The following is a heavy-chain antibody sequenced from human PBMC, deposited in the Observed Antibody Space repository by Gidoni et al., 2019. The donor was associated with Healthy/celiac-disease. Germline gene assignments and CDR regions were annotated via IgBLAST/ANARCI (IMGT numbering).Heavy chain of an antibody. CDR3: AKDAGDYASAIYGMDV. CDR2: ISWNSGSI. D-gene: IGHD4-17*01. Sequence: EVQLVESGGGLVQPGRSLRLSCAASGFTFVDYAMHWVRQAPGKGLEWVSGISWNSGSIGYADSVKGRFTISRDNAKNSLYLQMNSLRAEDTALYHCAKDAGDYASAIYGMDVWGQGTTVTVSS. V-gene: IGHV3-9*01. CDR1: GFTFVDYA. J-gene: IGHJ6*02.